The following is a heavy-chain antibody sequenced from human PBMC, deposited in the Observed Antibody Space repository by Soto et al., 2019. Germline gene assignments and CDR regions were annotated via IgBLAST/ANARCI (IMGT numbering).Heavy chain of an antibody. J-gene: IGHJ3*02. V-gene: IGHV1-18*01. CDR3: ARVYGSGSYIAFDI. Sequence: ASVKVSCKASGYTFTQYGISWVRQAPGQGLAWKGWISAFNGNTKYVENFQDRVTMTTDTSTNTFYIELRSLRSDDTAMYYCARVYGSGSYIAFDIWGQGTMVTVSS. CDR1: GYTFTQYG. D-gene: IGHD3-10*01. CDR2: ISAFNGNT.